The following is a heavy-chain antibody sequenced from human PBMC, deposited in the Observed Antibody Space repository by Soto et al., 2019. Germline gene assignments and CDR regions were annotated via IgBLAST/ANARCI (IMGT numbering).Heavy chain of an antibody. J-gene: IGHJ3*02. D-gene: IGHD2-2*02. CDR2: ISWNSRSV. V-gene: IGHV3-9*01. Sequence: EVQLVESGGGLVQPGRSLRLSCAASGFTFDAYGMHWVRQAPGKGLEWVSGISWNSRSVAYADSVKGRFTISRDSAKSSLYLQMNSLRHEDTALYYCAKAYCMSPSCYTIGAFDIWGQGTMVTVSS. CDR1: GFTFDAYG. CDR3: AKAYCMSPSCYTIGAFDI.